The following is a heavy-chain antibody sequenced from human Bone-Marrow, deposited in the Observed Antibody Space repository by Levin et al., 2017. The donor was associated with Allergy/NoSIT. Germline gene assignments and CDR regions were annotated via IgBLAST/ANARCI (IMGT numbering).Heavy chain of an antibody. CDR2: VHYGGST. CDR3: ARTWVQLWLGWFDP. CDR1: GDSVSSGNYY. J-gene: IGHJ5*02. D-gene: IGHD5-24*01. V-gene: IGHV4-61*01. Sequence: SPTLSLTCTVSGDSVSSGNYYWSWIRQPPGKGPEWIGCVHYGGSTNYNPSLKTRVTISMDTSKNQISLKLSSVTAADTAVYYCARTWVQLWLGWFDPWGQGTLVTVSS.